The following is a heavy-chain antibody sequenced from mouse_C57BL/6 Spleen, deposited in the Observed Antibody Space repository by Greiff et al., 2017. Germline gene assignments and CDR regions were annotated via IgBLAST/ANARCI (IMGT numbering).Heavy chain of an antibody. Sequence: QVQLQQPGAELVKPGASVKLSCKASGYTFTSYWMQWVKQRPGQGLEWIGEIDPSDSYTNYNQKFKGKATLTVDTSSSTAYMQLSSLTSEDSAVYYCARWGSYYYGSSASYFDYWGQGTTLTVSS. CDR2: IDPSDSYT. CDR1: GYTFTSYW. D-gene: IGHD1-1*01. J-gene: IGHJ2*01. V-gene: IGHV1-50*01. CDR3: ARWGSYYYGSSASYFDY.